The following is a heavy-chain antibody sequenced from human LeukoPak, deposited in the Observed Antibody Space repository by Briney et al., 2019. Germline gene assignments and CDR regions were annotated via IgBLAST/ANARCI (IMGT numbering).Heavy chain of an antibody. CDR3: ATRGDYSDTSGNSYDALDI. CDR1: GGSFSAFF. Sequence: SETLSLTCAVSGGSFSAFFWRWIRQPPGKGLEWIGDVGHSGSADYNPSLRSRVTVSADPSKTQFSLKLTSVTAADTAVYYCATRGDYSDTSGNSYDALDIWGQGTMVTVSS. J-gene: IGHJ3*02. CDR2: VGHSGSA. D-gene: IGHD3-22*01. V-gene: IGHV4-34*01.